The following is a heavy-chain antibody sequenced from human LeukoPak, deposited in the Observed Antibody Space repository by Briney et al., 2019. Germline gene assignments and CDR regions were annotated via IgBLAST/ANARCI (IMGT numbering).Heavy chain of an antibody. CDR3: ARVSEGSSGWYPPSS. V-gene: IGHV1-18*01. CDR1: GYTFTSYG. CDR2: ISAYNGNT. D-gene: IGHD6-19*01. J-gene: IGHJ4*02. Sequence: ASVKVSCKASGYTFTSYGISWVRQAPGQGLEWMGWISAYNGNTNYAQKLQGRVTMTTDTSTSTAYMELRRLRSDDTAVYYCARVSEGSSGWYPPSSWGQGTLVTVSS.